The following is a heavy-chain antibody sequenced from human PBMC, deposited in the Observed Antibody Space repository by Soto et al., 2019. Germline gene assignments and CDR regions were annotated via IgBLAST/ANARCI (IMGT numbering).Heavy chain of an antibody. CDR2: ISPIFGTA. J-gene: IGHJ4*02. D-gene: IGHD1-1*01. Sequence: QVQLVQSGAEVKKPGSSVTVSCKASGGTFSSSAISWVRQAPGQGLEWMGGISPIFGTANYAQKFEGRVTMTADDSTRLASMERGSVSYENADVYYCERDRGQLLEMGGGDFWGEGTLVTVSS. CDR1: GGTFSSSA. CDR3: ERDRGQLLEMGGGDF. V-gene: IGHV1-69*19.